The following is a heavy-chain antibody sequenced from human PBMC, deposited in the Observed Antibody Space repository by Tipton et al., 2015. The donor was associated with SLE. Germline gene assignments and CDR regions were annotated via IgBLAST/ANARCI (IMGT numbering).Heavy chain of an antibody. CDR3: AKGGVITTKDY. V-gene: IGHV3-23*01. Sequence: SLRLSCAASGFAFSSYDMSWVRQAPRRGLEWVSSISGRGDTIYYTDAVRGRFTISRDNSANTLYLQMNSLRVEDTAIYYCAKGGVITTKDYWGQGTLVTVSS. J-gene: IGHJ4*02. D-gene: IGHD1-1*01. CDR1: GFAFSSYD. CDR2: ISGRGDTI.